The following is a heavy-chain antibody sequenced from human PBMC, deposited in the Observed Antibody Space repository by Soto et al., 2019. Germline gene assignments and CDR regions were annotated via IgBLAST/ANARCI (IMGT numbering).Heavy chain of an antibody. Sequence: QVQLVESGGGVVQSGRSLRLSCAASGFTFSNYAMHWVRQAPGKGLEWVAVISYDGSHKSNADSVKGRITISTDNSKNTLYLEMNSLRTEDTAVYYCARARVAARPYFDYWGQGTLVTVSS. CDR1: GFTFSNYA. CDR3: ARARVAARPYFDY. D-gene: IGHD6-6*01. V-gene: IGHV3-30-3*01. CDR2: ISYDGSHK. J-gene: IGHJ4*02.